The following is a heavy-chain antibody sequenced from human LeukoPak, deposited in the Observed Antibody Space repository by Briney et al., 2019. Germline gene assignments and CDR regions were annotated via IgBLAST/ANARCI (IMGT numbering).Heavy chain of an antibody. J-gene: IGHJ6*02. CDR1: GGSISSGGYS. V-gene: IGHV4-30-4*07. CDR3: ARLHLYYYYGMDV. CDR2: IYYSGST. Sequence: SQTLSLTCAVSGGSISSGGYSWSWIRQPPGKGLEWIGYIYYSGSTNYNPSLKSRVTISVNTSKNQFSLKLSSVTAADTAVYYCARLHLYYYYGMDVWGQGTTVTVSS.